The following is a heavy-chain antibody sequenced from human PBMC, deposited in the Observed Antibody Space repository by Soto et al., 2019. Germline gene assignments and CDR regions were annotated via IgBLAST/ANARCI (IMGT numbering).Heavy chain of an antibody. D-gene: IGHD6-13*01. V-gene: IGHV3-9*01. CDR2: ISWNSGSI. J-gene: IGHJ4*02. CDR1: GFTFDDYA. CDR3: AKDLAAAGTSALDY. Sequence: EVQLVESGGGLVQPGRSLRLSCAASGFTFDDYAMHWVRQAPGKGLEWVSGISWNSGSIGYADSVKGRFTISRDNAKNSLYLQMNSLRAEDTAVYDCAKDLAAAGTSALDYWGQGTLVTVSS.